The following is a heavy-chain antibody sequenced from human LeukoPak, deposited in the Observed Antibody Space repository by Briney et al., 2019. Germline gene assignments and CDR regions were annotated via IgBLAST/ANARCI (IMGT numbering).Heavy chain of an antibody. D-gene: IGHD5-24*01. V-gene: IGHV1-18*01. CDR3: AGNGNLKVGTIRFYF. J-gene: IGHJ4*01. CDR2: ISAYNGNT. Sequence: ASVKVSCKASGYTFTSYGISWVRQAPGQGLEWMGWISAYNGNTNYAQKLQGRVTMTTDTSTSTAYMELRSLRSDDTAVYYCAGNGNLKVGTIRFYFWGQGTLVTVSS. CDR1: GYTFTSYG.